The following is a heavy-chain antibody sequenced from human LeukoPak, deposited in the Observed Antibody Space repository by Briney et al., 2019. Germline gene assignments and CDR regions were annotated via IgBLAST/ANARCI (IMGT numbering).Heavy chain of an antibody. CDR1: SGSISRYY. V-gene: IGHV4-59*12. Sequence: SETLSLTCTISSGSISRYYWSWIRQPPGKGLEWIGYIYYSGSTYYNPSLKSRVTISVDTSKNQFSLKLSSVTAADTAVYYCARYGDHIDYWGQGTLVTVSS. CDR2: IYYSGST. J-gene: IGHJ4*02. CDR3: ARYGDHIDY. D-gene: IGHD4-17*01.